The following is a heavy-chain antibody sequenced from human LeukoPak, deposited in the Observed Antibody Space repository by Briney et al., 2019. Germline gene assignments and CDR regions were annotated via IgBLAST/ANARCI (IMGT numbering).Heavy chain of an antibody. CDR2: IYFSGST. CDR3: ASTGYCIGGSCYSNYFDH. D-gene: IGHD2-15*01. V-gene: IGHV4-59*08. CDR1: GVSITSFC. Sequence: PSETLSLTCTVSGVSITSFCWSWIRQPPGKGLEWIGYIYFSGSTNYNPSLKSRVTVSLDTTKNQVSLELSSVSAADTAVYYCASTGYCIGGSCYSNYFDHWGQGTLVTVSS. J-gene: IGHJ4*02.